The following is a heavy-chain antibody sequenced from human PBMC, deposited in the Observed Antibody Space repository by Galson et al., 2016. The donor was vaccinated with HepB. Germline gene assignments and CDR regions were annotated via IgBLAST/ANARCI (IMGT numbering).Heavy chain of an antibody. CDR1: GYTFTSYY. CDR2: INPSGGSA. CDR3: ARDSKQWLVRRNWFDP. V-gene: IGHV1-46*01. Sequence: SVKVSCKASGYTFTSYYMHWVRQAPGQGLEWMGIINPSGGSATYAQKFQGRVTMTRDTSTSTVYMELSSLRSEDTALYYCARDSKQWLVRRNWFDPWGQGTLVTVFS. J-gene: IGHJ5*02. D-gene: IGHD6-19*01.